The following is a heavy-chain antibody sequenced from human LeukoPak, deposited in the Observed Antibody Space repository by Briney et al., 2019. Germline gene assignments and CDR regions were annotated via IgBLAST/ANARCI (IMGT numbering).Heavy chain of an antibody. J-gene: IGHJ4*02. Sequence: SETLSLTCAVYGGSFSGYYWSWIRQPPGKGLEWIGEINHSGSTNYNPSLKSRVTISVDTSQNQFSLKLSSVTAADTAVYYCARGPESSWYNGFDYWGQGTRVTVSS. CDR1: GGSFSGYY. CDR3: ARGPESSWYNGFDY. D-gene: IGHD6-13*01. CDR2: INHSGST. V-gene: IGHV4-34*01.